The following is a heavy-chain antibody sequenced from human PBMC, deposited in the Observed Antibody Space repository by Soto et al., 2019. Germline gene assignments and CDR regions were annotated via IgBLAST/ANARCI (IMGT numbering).Heavy chain of an antibody. D-gene: IGHD3-16*01. Sequence: QVQLVQSGAEVEKPGSSVKVSCKASGGTCSHYTINWVRQAPGQGLEWMGGLIPVFGTENYAQKFQGRVTITADQSSTTAYMELSSLTSEDTAVYYCARSNTSSLYPPEYFQNWGQGALVTVSS. CDR2: LIPVFGTE. CDR1: GGTCSHYT. V-gene: IGHV1-69*01. CDR3: ARSNTSSLYPPEYFQN. J-gene: IGHJ1*01.